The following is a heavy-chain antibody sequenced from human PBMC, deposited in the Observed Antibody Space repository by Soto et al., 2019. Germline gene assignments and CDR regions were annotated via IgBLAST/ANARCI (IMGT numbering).Heavy chain of an antibody. CDR1: GFTFSSYA. Sequence: EVQLLESGGGLVQPGGSLRLSCAASGFTFSSYAMSWVRQAPGKGLEWVSAISGSGGSTYYADSVKGRFTISRDNSKNTLDLQMNSLRAEDTAVYYCEKAEANDYDFWSGFGYWGQGTLVTVSS. J-gene: IGHJ4*02. CDR2: ISGSGGST. V-gene: IGHV3-23*01. D-gene: IGHD3-3*01. CDR3: EKAEANDYDFWSGFGY.